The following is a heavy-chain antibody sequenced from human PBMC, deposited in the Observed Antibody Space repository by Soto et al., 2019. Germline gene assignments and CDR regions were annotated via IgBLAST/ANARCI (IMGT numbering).Heavy chain of an antibody. CDR2: ISSSSSYI. D-gene: IGHD6-13*01. CDR1: GFTFSDYY. Sequence: PVGSLRLSCASSGFTFSDYYMSCIRHAPGKWLEWVSYISSSSSYIYYADSVKGRFTISRDNAKNSLYLQMNSLRAEDTAVYYCARDFSAAASLGDFDYWGQGTLVTVSS. J-gene: IGHJ4*02. V-gene: IGHV3-11*06. CDR3: ARDFSAAASLGDFDY.